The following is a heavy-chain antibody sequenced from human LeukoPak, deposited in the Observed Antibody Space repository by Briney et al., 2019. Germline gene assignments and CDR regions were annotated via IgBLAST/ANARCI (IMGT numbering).Heavy chain of an antibody. CDR2: ISSSSSYI. CDR1: GFTFSSYS. CDR3: ARGSDGSGGYSYFDY. V-gene: IGHV3-21*01. Sequence: GGSLRLSCAASGFTFSSYSMNWVRQAPGKGLEWVSSISSSSSYIYYADSVKGRFTISRDNAKNSLYLQMNSLRAEDTAVYYCARGSDGSGGYSYFDYWGQGTLATVSS. D-gene: IGHD6-19*01. J-gene: IGHJ4*02.